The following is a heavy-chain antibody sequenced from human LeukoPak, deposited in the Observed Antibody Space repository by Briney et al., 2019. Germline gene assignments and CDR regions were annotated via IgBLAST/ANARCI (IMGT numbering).Heavy chain of an antibody. J-gene: IGHJ3*02. CDR1: GYTFTDYN. Sequence: ASVKVSCRASGYTFTDYNVHWVRQAPGHGLEWMGWISPNSGGTTYAQKFKGRVTMTRDTSISTAYMDLARLTSDDTAVYFCAGGREVVDSAYQAFDIWGQGTVVTVSS. D-gene: IGHD2-15*01. V-gene: IGHV1-2*02. CDR2: ISPNSGGT. CDR3: AGGREVVDSAYQAFDI.